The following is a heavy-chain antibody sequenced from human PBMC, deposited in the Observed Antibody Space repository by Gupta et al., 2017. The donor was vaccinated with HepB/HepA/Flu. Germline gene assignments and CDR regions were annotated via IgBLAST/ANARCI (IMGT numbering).Heavy chain of an antibody. CDR1: GGTFSSYA. J-gene: IGHJ6*03. CDR3: ARGDGGSYDCANYYYYMDV. V-gene: IGHV1-69*01. Sequence: QVQLVQSGAEVKKPGSSVKVSCKASGGTFSSYAISWVRQAPGQGLEWMGGIIPIFGTANYAQKFQGRVTITADESTSTAYMELRSLRSEDTAVYYCARGDGGSYDCANYYYYMDVWGKGTTVTVSS. D-gene: IGHD2-15*01. CDR2: IIPIFGTA.